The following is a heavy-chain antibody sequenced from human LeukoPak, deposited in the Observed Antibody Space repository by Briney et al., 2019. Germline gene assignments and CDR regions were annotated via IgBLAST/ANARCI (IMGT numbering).Heavy chain of an antibody. Sequence: GRSLRLSCAASGFSFSSYGINWVRQAPGKGLEWVSSISTSSSNMYYADSVKGRFTISRDDAKNSLYLQMNSLRAEDTAVYYCARDVYVGGILTGYYPFDYWGQGTLVTVSS. CDR3: ARDVYVGGILTGYYPFDY. J-gene: IGHJ4*02. CDR1: GFSFSSYG. CDR2: ISTSSSNM. V-gene: IGHV3-21*01. D-gene: IGHD3-9*01.